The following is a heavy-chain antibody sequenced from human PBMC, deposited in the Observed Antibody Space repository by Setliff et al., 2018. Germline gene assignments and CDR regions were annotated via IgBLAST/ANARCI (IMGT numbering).Heavy chain of an antibody. CDR2: IKEDGSEE. CDR3: ASSSGWIPWVQH. D-gene: IGHD3-10*01. V-gene: IGHV3-7*01. CDR1: GFSFSNYY. J-gene: IGHJ1*01. Sequence: PGGSLRLSCVASGFSFSNYYMSWVRQAPGKGLEGVANIKEDGSEEYYVDSVKGRFTISRDNAKNSLFLQMNNLRAEDTALYYCASSSGWIPWVQHWGPGTLVTVSS.